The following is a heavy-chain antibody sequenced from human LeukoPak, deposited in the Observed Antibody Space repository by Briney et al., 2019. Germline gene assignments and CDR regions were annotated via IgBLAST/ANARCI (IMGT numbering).Heavy chain of an antibody. D-gene: IGHD2-15*01. CDR1: GYSFTSYW. Sequence: GESLKISCKGSGYSFTSYWIGWVRQMPGKGLEWVGIIYPGDSDTRYSPSFQGQVTISADKSISTAYLQWSSLKASDTAMYYCARAGLYCSGGSCYSFDYWGQGTLVTVSS. CDR2: IYPGDSDT. J-gene: IGHJ4*02. V-gene: IGHV5-51*01. CDR3: ARAGLYCSGGSCYSFDY.